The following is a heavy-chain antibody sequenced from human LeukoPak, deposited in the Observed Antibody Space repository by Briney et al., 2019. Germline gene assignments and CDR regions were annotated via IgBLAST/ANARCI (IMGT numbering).Heavy chain of an antibody. CDR1: GYTFTSYG. V-gene: IGHV1-69*05. Sequence: SVKVSCKASGYTFTSYGISWVRQAPGQGLEWMGGIIPIFGTANYAQKFQGRVTITTDESTSTAYMELSSLRSEDTAVYYCARGFRFDPWGQGTLVTVSS. CDR2: IIPIFGTA. J-gene: IGHJ5*02. CDR3: ARGFRFDP. D-gene: IGHD3-10*01.